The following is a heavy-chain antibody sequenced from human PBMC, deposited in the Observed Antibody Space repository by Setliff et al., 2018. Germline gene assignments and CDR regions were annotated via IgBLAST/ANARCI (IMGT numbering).Heavy chain of an antibody. V-gene: IGHV3-48*03. CDR3: ARDRVSNSFYYYGLDV. CDR1: GFSFSRYE. D-gene: IGHD1-1*01. J-gene: IGHJ6*02. Sequence: GGSLRLSCAASGFSFSRYEMIWVRQAPGKGLKWVSKTHIDGITVYSDSVKGRSIIYRDNARNSLHLQMNSLRAEDTAVYYCARDRVSNSFYYYGLDVWGQGTTVTVSS. CDR2: THIDGITV.